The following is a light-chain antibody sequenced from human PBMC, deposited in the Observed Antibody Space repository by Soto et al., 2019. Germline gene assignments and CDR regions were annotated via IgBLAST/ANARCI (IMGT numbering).Light chain of an antibody. CDR1: QSIVTY. Sequence: DIQMTQSPCSLSASVGARVTITCRASQSIVTYLNWYLQKPGKAPKLLIYAASNLQSGVPSRFSGSGSGTDFTLTISSLQPEDFATYFCQQSYSTPPWTFGQGTQVDI. V-gene: IGKV1-39*01. J-gene: IGKJ1*01. CDR2: AAS. CDR3: QQSYSTPPWT.